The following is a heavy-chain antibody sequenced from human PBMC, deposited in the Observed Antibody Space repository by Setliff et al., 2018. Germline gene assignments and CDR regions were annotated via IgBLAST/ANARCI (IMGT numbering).Heavy chain of an antibody. Sequence: SETLSLTCTVSGVSISSYYWNWIRQPAGKGLEWIGRIYTIGSSNYNPSLTSRVTMSVDKSKNQFSLKLTSVTAADTAVYFCAREGRSSTRGWYMDAWGKGTSVTVSS. CDR3: AREGRSSTRGWYMDA. D-gene: IGHD2-2*01. V-gene: IGHV4-4*07. CDR2: IYTIGSS. CDR1: GVSISSYY. J-gene: IGHJ6*03.